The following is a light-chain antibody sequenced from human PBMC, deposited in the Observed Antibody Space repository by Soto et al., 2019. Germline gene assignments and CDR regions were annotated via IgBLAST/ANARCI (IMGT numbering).Light chain of an antibody. CDR1: SSDVGAYKY. V-gene: IGLV2-14*01. Sequence: QSALTQPASVSGSPGQSITISCTATSSDVGAYKYVSWYQQHPGKAPKLMIYEVTNRPSGVSNRFSGSKSDNTASLTISGLQPEDEADYYCSSYTLSSTYVFGTGTKVTVL. CDR3: SSYTLSSTYV. J-gene: IGLJ1*01. CDR2: EVT.